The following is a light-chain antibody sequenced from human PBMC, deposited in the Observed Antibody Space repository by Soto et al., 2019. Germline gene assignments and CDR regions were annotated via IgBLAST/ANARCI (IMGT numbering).Light chain of an antibody. CDR1: SSNIGSNT. Sequence: QSALTQPPSASGTPGQRVTISCSGSSSNIGSNTVNWYQQLPGTAPKLLIYSNNQRPSGVPDRFSGSKSGTSASLAISGLRSEDEADYYCAAWDDSLSGDVFGTGTKLTVL. V-gene: IGLV1-44*01. J-gene: IGLJ1*01. CDR3: AAWDDSLSGDV. CDR2: SNN.